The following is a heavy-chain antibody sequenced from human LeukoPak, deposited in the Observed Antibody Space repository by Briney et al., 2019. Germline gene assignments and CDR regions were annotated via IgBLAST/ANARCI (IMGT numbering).Heavy chain of an antibody. CDR3: ARVLPKYCSSTSCSAFDY. D-gene: IGHD2-2*01. Sequence: ASVKVSCKASGYTSTSYGISWVRQAPGQGLEWMGWISPYNGNTDYAQKLQGRVTMTTDTSTSTAYMELRSLRSDDTAVYYCARVLPKYCSSTSCSAFDYWGQGTLVTVSS. J-gene: IGHJ4*02. V-gene: IGHV1-18*01. CDR2: ISPYNGNT. CDR1: GYTSTSYG.